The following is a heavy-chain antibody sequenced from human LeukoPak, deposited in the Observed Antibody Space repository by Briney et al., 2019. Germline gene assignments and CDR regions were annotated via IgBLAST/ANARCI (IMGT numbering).Heavy chain of an antibody. CDR1: GFTFSSYG. J-gene: IGHJ4*02. CDR3: AKDQALYSSSSGGLDY. Sequence: GGYLRLYCAASGFTFSSYGMRWVREAPGKGLGWGAVIWYGGSNKYYADSVKGRFTISRDNSKNTLYLQMNSLRAEDTAVYYCAKDQALYSSSSGGLDYWGQGTLVTVSS. D-gene: IGHD6-6*01. CDR2: IWYGGSNK. V-gene: IGHV3-30*02.